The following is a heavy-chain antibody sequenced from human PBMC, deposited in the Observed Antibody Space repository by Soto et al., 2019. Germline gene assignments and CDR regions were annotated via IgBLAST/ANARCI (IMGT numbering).Heavy chain of an antibody. V-gene: IGHV1-69*01. D-gene: IGHD1-1*01. CDR3: ARDLEGNNLRSPPCY. J-gene: IGHJ4*02. CDR2: IIPIFGTA. Sequence: QVQLVQSGAEVKKPGSSVKVSCKASGGTISSYAISWVRQAPGQGLEWMGGIIPIFGTANYAQKFQGRVTITADESMSTAYMELSSLRSEDTAVYYCARDLEGNNLRSPPCYWGQGTLVTVSS. CDR1: GGTISSYA.